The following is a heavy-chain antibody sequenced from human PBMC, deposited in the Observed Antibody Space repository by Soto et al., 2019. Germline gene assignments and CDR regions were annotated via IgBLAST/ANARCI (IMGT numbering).Heavy chain of an antibody. J-gene: IGHJ4*02. CDR2: ISGYNGDT. CDR1: GYTFSNYG. CDR3: ARSLGSGTGFDY. D-gene: IGHD3-10*01. V-gene: IGHV1-18*01. Sequence: QVQLVQSAAEVKKPGASVKVSCKASGYTFSNYGISWVRQAPGQGLVWTAWISGYNGDTQNAQRLQGRVTVTPDTSTSTSYMELRSLRSDGTAIYYCARSLGSGTGFDYWGQGTLVTVSS.